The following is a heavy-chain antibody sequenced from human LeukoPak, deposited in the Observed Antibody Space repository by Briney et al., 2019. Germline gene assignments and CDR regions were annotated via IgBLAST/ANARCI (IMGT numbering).Heavy chain of an antibody. CDR3: ARDSSSWYYYYGMDV. J-gene: IGHJ6*02. Sequence: SDTLSLTCTVSGRSVSSYYWSWIRQPPGKGLEWFGYIYYSGSTNYNPSLKSRVTISVDTSKNQFSLKLSSVTAADTAVYYCARDSSSWYYYYGMDVWGQGTTVTVSS. CDR1: GRSVSSYY. CDR2: IYYSGST. V-gene: IGHV4-59*02. D-gene: IGHD6-13*01.